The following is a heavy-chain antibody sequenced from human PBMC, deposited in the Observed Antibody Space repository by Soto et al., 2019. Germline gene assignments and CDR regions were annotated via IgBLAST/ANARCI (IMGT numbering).Heavy chain of an antibody. V-gene: IGHV4-4*02. J-gene: IGHJ4*02. CDR3: ARAAMGGSSWPFDY. CDR1: GGSISSSNW. D-gene: IGHD6-13*01. Sequence: QVQLQESGPGLVKPSGTLSLTCAVSGGSISSSNWWSWVRQPPGKGLEWIGEIYHSGSTNYNPSLTGRVTISVDKSKNQFSLKLSAATAADTAVYYCARAAMGGSSWPFDYWGQGTLVTVSS. CDR2: IYHSGST.